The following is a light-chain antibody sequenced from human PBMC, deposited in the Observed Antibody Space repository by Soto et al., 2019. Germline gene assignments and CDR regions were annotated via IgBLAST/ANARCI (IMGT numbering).Light chain of an antibody. Sequence: QSVLTQPASVSGSPGQWITISCTGSSSDIGYYNYVSWYQQDPGKAPKLIIYEVSNRPSGVSNRFSGSKSGNTASLTISGLQAEDEANYYCSSYTRSNTLVVFGGGTKVTV. CDR3: SSYTRSNTLVV. CDR2: EVS. J-gene: IGLJ3*02. CDR1: SSDIGYYNY. V-gene: IGLV2-14*01.